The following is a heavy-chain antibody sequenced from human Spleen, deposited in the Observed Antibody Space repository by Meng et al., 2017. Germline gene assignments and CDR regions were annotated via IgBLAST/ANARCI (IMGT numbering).Heavy chain of an antibody. CDR2: ISSNGGST. V-gene: IGHV3-64*01. CDR3: AKLRTTVFHDRFDY. CDR1: GFTFSSYT. J-gene: IGHJ4*02. D-gene: IGHD4-17*01. Sequence: GESLKISCAASGFTFSSYTMHWVRQAPGKGLEYVSAISSNGGSTYYANSVKGRFTISRDNSKNTLYLQMNSLRAEDTAVYYCAKLRTTVFHDRFDYWGQGTLVTVSS.